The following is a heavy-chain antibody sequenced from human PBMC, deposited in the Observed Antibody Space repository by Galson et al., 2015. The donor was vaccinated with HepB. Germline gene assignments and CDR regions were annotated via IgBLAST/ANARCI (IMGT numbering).Heavy chain of an antibody. Sequence: SVKVSCKPSGGTFSSYAISWVRQAPGQGLEWMGGIIPIFGTANYAQKFQGRVTITADESTSTAYMELSSLRSEDTAVYYCARSLRFLERSKMGNYGMDVWGQGTTVTVSS. CDR2: IIPIFGTA. CDR1: GGTFSSYA. D-gene: IGHD3-3*01. V-gene: IGHV1-69*13. J-gene: IGHJ6*02. CDR3: ARSLRFLERSKMGNYGMDV.